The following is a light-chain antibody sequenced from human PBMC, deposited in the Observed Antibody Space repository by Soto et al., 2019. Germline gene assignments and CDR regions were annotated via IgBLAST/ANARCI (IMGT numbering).Light chain of an antibody. CDR2: YAS. Sequence: EIMMTQSPATLSVSPGERATLSCRASQSVRNNLAWYQQKPGQAPRLLIYYASTRATGIPARFSGSGSGTEFTLTISSLQSEDFAPYDCQQYNNWPPLTFGQGTRLEIK. J-gene: IGKJ5*01. CDR1: QSVRNN. V-gene: IGKV3-15*01. CDR3: QQYNNWPPLT.